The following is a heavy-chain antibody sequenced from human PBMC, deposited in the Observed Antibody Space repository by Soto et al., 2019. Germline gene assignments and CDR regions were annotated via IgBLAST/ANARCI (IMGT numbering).Heavy chain of an antibody. J-gene: IGHJ5*02. CDR3: ARAQGDWSDP. D-gene: IGHD1-26*01. V-gene: IGHV4-30-2*01. CDR1: GASISTGGYS. CDR2: IYESGRT. Sequence: PSETLSLTCIVSGASISTGGYSWSWIRQPPGKGPEWIGYIYESGRTYYKPSLKSRASISVDKSRNQFSLKLSSVTAADTAVYYCARAQGDWSDPWGQGTLVTVSS.